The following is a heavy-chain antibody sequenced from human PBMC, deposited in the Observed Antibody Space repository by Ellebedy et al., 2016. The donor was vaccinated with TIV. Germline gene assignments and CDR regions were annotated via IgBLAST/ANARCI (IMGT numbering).Heavy chain of an antibody. D-gene: IGHD3-10*01. J-gene: IGHJ4*02. CDR3: ARVGPPPMVRGVIIPYFDY. CDR2: IYYSGST. CDR1: GGSFSAYY. V-gene: IGHV4-59*01. Sequence: SETLSLTCAVYGGSFSAYYWIWIRQPPGKGLEWIGYIYYSGSTNYNPSLKSRVTISVDTSKNQFSLKLSSVTAADTAVYYCARVGPPPMVRGVIIPYFDYWGQGTLVTVSS.